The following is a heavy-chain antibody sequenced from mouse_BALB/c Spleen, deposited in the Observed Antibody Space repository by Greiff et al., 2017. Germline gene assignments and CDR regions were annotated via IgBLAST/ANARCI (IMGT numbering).Heavy chain of an antibody. D-gene: IGHD2-1*01. CDR1: GYAFTSYN. CDR2: IDPYNGGT. Sequence: LVESGPELVKPGASVKVSCKASGYAFTSYNMYWVKQSHGKSLEWIGYIDPYNGGTSYNQKFKGKATLTVDKSSSTAYMHLNSLTSEDSAVYYCAREGNPTSLFAYWGQGTLVTVSA. J-gene: IGHJ3*01. CDR3: AREGNPTSLFAY. V-gene: IGHV1S135*01.